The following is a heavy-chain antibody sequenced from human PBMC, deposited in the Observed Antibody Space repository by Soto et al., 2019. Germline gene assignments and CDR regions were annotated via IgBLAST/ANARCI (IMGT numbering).Heavy chain of an antibody. D-gene: IGHD3-22*01. Sequence: SVKVSCKASGGTFSSYAISWVRQAPGQGLEWMGGIIPIFGTANYAQKFQGRVTITADESTSTAYMELSSLRSEDTAVYYCARDSPYYYDSSGYLGWGQGTLVTVSS. CDR2: IIPIFGTA. CDR3: ARDSPYYYDSSGYLG. CDR1: GGTFSSYA. J-gene: IGHJ4*02. V-gene: IGHV1-69*13.